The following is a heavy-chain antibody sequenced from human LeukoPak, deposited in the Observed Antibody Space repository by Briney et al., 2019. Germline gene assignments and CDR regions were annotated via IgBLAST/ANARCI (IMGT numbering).Heavy chain of an antibody. D-gene: IGHD6-13*01. CDR1: GGSFSGYY. J-gene: IGHJ1*01. Sequence: SETLSLTCAVYGGSFSGYYWSWIRQPPGKGLEWIGEINHSGSTNYNPSLKSRVTISVDTSKNQFSLKLSSVTAADTAVYYCARRPGYSSSWQYFQHWGQCTLVTVSS. V-gene: IGHV4-34*01. CDR2: INHSGST. CDR3: ARRPGYSSSWQYFQH.